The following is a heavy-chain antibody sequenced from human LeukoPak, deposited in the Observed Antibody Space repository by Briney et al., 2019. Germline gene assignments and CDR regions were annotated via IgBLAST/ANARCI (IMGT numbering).Heavy chain of an antibody. V-gene: IGHV3-9*01. J-gene: IGHJ5*02. CDR1: GFTFDDYA. D-gene: IGHD3-16*01. CDR2: VSWNSGSI. Sequence: PGGSLRLSCAASGFTFDDYAMHWVRHAPGKGLEWVSGVSWNSGSIGYADSVKGRFTISRDNAKNSLYLQMNSLRAEDTALYYCAKGGWFDPWGQGTLVTVSS. CDR3: AKGGWFDP.